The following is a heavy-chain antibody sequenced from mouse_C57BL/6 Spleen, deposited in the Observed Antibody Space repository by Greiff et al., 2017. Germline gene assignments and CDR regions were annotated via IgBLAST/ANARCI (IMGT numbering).Heavy chain of an antibody. V-gene: IGHV1-15*01. J-gene: IGHJ1*03. CDR1: GYTFTDYE. CDR3: TRDTTPGYFDV. Sequence: QVQLQQSGAELVRPGASVTLSCKASGYTFTDYEMHWVKQTPVHGLEWIGAIDPETGGTAYNQKFKGKAILTADKSSSTAYMERRSLASEYSAVYDCTRDTTPGYFDVWGTGTTVTVSS. D-gene: IGHD1-1*01. CDR2: IDPETGGT.